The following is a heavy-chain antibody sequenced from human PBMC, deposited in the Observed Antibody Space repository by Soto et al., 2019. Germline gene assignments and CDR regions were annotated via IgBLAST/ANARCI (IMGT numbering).Heavy chain of an antibody. CDR1: GFSLSTSGMR. CDR2: IDWDDDK. Sequence: GSGPTLVNPTQTLTLTCTFSGFSLSTSGMRVSWIRQPPGKALEWLARIDWDDDKFYSTSLKTRLTISKDTSKNQVVLTMTNMDPVDTATYYCARVHVDTDAFDIWGQGTMVTVSS. J-gene: IGHJ3*02. D-gene: IGHD5-18*01. CDR3: ARVHVDTDAFDI. V-gene: IGHV2-70*04.